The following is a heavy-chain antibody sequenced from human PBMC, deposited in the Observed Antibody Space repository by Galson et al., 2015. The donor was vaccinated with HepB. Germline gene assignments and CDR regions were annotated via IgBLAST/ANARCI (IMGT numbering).Heavy chain of an antibody. D-gene: IGHD2-2*01. J-gene: IGHJ6*02. V-gene: IGHV3-21*01. CDR3: ARGQIVVVPAAIFYGMDV. CDR2: ISSSSSYI. Sequence: SLRLSCAASGFTFSSYSMNWVRQAPGKGLEWVSSISSSSSYIYYADSVKGRFTISRDNAKNSLYLQMNSLRAEDTAVYYCARGQIVVVPAAIFYGMDVWGQGTTVTVSS. CDR1: GFTFSSYS.